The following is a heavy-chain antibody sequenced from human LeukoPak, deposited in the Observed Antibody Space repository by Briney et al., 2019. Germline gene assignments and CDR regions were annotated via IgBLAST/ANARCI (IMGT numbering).Heavy chain of an antibody. CDR2: INPSGGST. CDR3: ARDYATHYYDTPFDP. V-gene: IGHV1-46*01. D-gene: IGHD3-22*01. CDR1: GYTFTSYY. J-gene: IGHJ5*02. Sequence: ASVKVSCKASGYTFTSYYMHWVRQAPGQGLEWMGIINPSGGSTSYAQKFQGRVTMTRDMSTSTVYMELSSLRSEDTAVYYCARDYATHYYDTPFDPWGQGTLVTVSS.